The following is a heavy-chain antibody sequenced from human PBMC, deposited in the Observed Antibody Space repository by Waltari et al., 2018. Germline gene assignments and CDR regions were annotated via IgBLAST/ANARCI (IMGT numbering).Heavy chain of an antibody. Sequence: QVQLQESGPGLVKPSETPSLTCPVSSASTSNFSWSWIRQPPGKGLEWIGYIYYSGSTNYNPSLKSRVTLSLDTSKNQFSLKLTSVTAADTAMYYCARGGRQYSYGFSAFDIWGQGTMVTVSS. CDR2: IYYSGST. D-gene: IGHD5-18*01. CDR1: SASTSNFS. J-gene: IGHJ3*02. V-gene: IGHV4-59*01. CDR3: ARGGRQYSYGFSAFDI.